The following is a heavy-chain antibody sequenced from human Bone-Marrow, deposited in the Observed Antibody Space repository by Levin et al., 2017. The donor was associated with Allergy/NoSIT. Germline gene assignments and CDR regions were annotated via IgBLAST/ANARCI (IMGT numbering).Heavy chain of an antibody. Sequence: KLGESLKISCAASGFTFTGYYMHWVRQAPGQGLEWMGRINPNSGGTKFAQKFQGRVTMTRDTSISTAYMELTSLRSDDTAVYYCARAGTSSGWYKLGYWGQGTLVTVSS. CDR3: ARAGTSSGWYKLGY. V-gene: IGHV1-2*06. J-gene: IGHJ4*02. D-gene: IGHD6-19*01. CDR2: INPNSGGT. CDR1: GFTFTGYY.